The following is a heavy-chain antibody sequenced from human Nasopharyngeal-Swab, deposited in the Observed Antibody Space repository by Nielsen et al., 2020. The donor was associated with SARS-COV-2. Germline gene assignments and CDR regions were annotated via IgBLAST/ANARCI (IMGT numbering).Heavy chain of an antibody. J-gene: IGHJ6*02. CDR1: GFTFSSYW. CDR3: AREPPATYYYDSSGYPKSSYYYGMDV. V-gene: IGHV3-74*01. Sequence: GESLKISCAASGFTFSSYWMHWVRQAPGKGLVWVSRINSDGSSTSYADSVKGRFTISGDNAKNTLYLQMNSLRAEDTAVYYCAREPPATYYYDSSGYPKSSYYYGMDVWGQGTTVTVSS. D-gene: IGHD3-22*01. CDR2: INSDGSST.